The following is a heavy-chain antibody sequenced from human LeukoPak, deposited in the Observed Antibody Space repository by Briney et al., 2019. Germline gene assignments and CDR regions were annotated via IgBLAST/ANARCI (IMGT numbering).Heavy chain of an antibody. Sequence: PSETLSLTCAVYGGSFSGYCWSWIRQPPGKGLEWIGEINHSGSTNYNPSLKSRVTISVDTSKNQFSLKLSSVTAADTAVYYCARAGYYYDSSGYSPFDYWGQGTLVTVSS. V-gene: IGHV4-34*01. CDR2: INHSGST. CDR1: GGSFSGYC. CDR3: ARAGYYYDSSGYSPFDY. D-gene: IGHD3-22*01. J-gene: IGHJ4*02.